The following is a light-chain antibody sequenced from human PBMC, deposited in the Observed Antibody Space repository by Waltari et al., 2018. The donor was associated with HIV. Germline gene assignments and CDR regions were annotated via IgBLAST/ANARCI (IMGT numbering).Light chain of an antibody. CDR1: SSNIGSNY. Sequence: QSVLTQPPSASGTPGQRVSISCSGSSSNIGSNYVYWYQQLPGTAHKLLMYRNDERPSGVPDRFSGSKSGTSASLAISGLRSEDEADYYCAAWDDSLSAWVFGGGTKLTVL. V-gene: IGLV1-47*01. J-gene: IGLJ3*02. CDR2: RND. CDR3: AAWDDSLSAWV.